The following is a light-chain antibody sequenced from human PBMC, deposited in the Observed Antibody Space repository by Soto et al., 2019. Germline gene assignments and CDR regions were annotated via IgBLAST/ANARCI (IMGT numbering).Light chain of an antibody. CDR3: QQYNTFWT. Sequence: IQMTQSPSTLSASVGDRVTITCRASQSISSWLAWYQQKPGKAPKLLIYDVSNLESGVPSRFSGSGSGTEFTLTISSLQPDDVATYYCQQYNTFWTFGQGTKV. V-gene: IGKV1-5*01. CDR1: QSISSW. CDR2: DVS. J-gene: IGKJ1*01.